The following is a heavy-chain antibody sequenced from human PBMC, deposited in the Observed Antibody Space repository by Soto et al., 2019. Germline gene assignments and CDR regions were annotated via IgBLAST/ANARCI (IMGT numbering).Heavy chain of an antibody. D-gene: IGHD4-4*01. V-gene: IGHV5-51*01. CDR2: INPGDSDI. J-gene: IGHJ6*02. CDR3: ARHEQFYYYYYGMDV. CDR1: GYGFTTYW. Sequence: GESLKISCKASGYGFTTYWIAWVRQMPGKGLEWMGIINPGDSDIRYSPSFQGQATISADNSISTAYLQWSSLKASDTAMYYCARHEQFYYYYYGMDVWGQGTAVTVSS.